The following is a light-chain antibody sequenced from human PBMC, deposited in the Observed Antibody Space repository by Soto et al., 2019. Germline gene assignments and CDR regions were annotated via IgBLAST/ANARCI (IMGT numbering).Light chain of an antibody. V-gene: IGLV1-40*01. Sequence: QSVLTQPPSVSGAPGQRVTISCTGSSSNIGAGYDVQWYQQLPGTAPKLLIYGNNNRPSGVPDRFSGSKSGTSASLAISGLQAEDEADYYCQSYDSSLRYVVLGGGTNLTVL. CDR2: GNN. J-gene: IGLJ2*01. CDR1: SSNIGAGYD. CDR3: QSYDSSLRYVV.